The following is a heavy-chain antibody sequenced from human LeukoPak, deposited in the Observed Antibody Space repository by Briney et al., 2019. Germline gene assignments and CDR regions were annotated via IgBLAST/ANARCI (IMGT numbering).Heavy chain of an antibody. CDR1: GYSFTSYW. CDR2: IYPGDSDT. CDR3: ARLYPGGYSYRGAFDI. V-gene: IGHV5-51*01. Sequence: GESLKISCKGSGYSFTSYWIGWVRQMPGKGLEWMGIIYPGDSDTRYSPSFQGQVTISADKSISTAYLQWSSLKASDTAMYYCARLYPGGYSYRGAFDIWGQGTMVTVSS. D-gene: IGHD5-18*01. J-gene: IGHJ3*02.